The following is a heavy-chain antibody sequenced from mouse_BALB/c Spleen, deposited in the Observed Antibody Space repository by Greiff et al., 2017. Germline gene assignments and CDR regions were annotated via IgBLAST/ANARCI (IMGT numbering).Heavy chain of an antibody. D-gene: IGHD2-1*01. Sequence: QVQLQQSAAELARPGASVKMSCKASGYTFTSYTMHWVKQRPGQGLEWIGYINPSSGYTEYNQKFKDKTTLTADKSSSTAYMQLSSLTSEDSAVYYCARIPYGNYYAMDYWGQGTSVTVSS. CDR1: GYTFTSYT. J-gene: IGHJ4*01. V-gene: IGHV1-4*02. CDR3: ARIPYGNYYAMDY. CDR2: INPSSGYT.